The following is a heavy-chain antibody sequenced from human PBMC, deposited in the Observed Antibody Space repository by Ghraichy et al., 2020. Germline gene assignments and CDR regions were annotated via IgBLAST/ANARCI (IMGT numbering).Heavy chain of an antibody. CDR3: ARDPGYCSGGNCYPDAFDI. D-gene: IGHD2-15*01. CDR1: GFTFSSYR. CDR2: IDSSSSYI. V-gene: IGHV3-21*01. Sequence: LSLTCAASGFTFSSYRMNWVRQAPGKGLEWVSFIDSSSSYIYYADAVKGRFTISRDNAKNSLYLQMNSLRAEDTAVYYCARDPGYCSGGNCYPDAFDIWGQGAMVTVSS. J-gene: IGHJ3*02.